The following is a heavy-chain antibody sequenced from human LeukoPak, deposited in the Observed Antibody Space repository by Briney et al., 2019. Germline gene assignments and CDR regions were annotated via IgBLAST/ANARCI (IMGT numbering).Heavy chain of an antibody. CDR1: GGSFSGYY. V-gene: IGHV4-34*01. D-gene: IGHD2-2*01. CDR2: INHSGST. Sequence: NPSETLSLTCAVYGGSFSGYYWSWIRQPPGKGLEWIGEINHSGSTNYNPSLKSRVTISVDTSKNQFSLKLSSVTAADTAVYYCARQGGGIRVVPAAMGYYYMDVWGKGTTVTISS. J-gene: IGHJ6*03. CDR3: ARQGGGIRVVPAAMGYYYMDV.